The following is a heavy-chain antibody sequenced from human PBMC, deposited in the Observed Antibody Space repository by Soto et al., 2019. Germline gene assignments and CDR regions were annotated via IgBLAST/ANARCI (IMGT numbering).Heavy chain of an antibody. CDR1: GGSISSSNW. CDR2: IYHSGST. J-gene: IGHJ4*02. Sequence: SETLSLTCAVSGGSISSSNWWSWVRQPPGKGLGWIGEIYHSGSTNYNPSLKSRVTISVDKSKNQFSLKLSSVTAADTAVYYCARVRRGYSGYDRGPVDYWGQGTLVTVSS. CDR3: ARVRRGYSGYDRGPVDY. V-gene: IGHV4-4*02. D-gene: IGHD5-12*01.